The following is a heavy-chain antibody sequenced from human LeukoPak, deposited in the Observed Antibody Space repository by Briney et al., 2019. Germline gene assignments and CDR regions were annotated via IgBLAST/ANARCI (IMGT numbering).Heavy chain of an antibody. J-gene: IGHJ4*02. D-gene: IGHD5-18*01. CDR1: GGSISSGDYY. V-gene: IGHV4-30-4*08. Sequence: SSETLSLTCTVSGGSISSGDYYWSWIRQPPGKGLEWIGYIYYSGSTYYHPSLKSRVTISVDTSKNQFSLKLSSVTAADTAVYYCARGPDTAMVHFDYWGQGTLVTVSS. CDR2: IYYSGST. CDR3: ARGPDTAMVHFDY.